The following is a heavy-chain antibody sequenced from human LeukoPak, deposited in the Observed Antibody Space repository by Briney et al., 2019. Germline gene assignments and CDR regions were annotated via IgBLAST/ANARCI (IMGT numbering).Heavy chain of an antibody. CDR2: INPSGGST. V-gene: IGHV1-46*01. J-gene: IGHJ4*02. Sequence: HWASVKVSCKASGYTFTSYYMHWVRQAPGQGLEWMGIINPSGGSTSYAQKFQGRVTMTTDTSTSTAYMELRSLRSDDTAVYYCARDSDSSSWYGILDYWGQGTLVTVSS. CDR1: GYTFTSYY. D-gene: IGHD6-13*01. CDR3: ARDSDSSSWYGILDY.